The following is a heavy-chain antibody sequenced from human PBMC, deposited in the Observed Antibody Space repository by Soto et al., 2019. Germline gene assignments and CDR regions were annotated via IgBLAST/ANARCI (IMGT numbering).Heavy chain of an antibody. CDR2: LYDSGST. J-gene: IGHJ6*02. Sequence: QVQLQESGPGLVKPSETLSLTCTVSGGSVSYGNYYWSWIRQPPGKGLEWIGYLYDSGSTDYNPSLKSPVTISVGSSKSQFSPKLASVAAAVTAVYSCPTNVYGLVWRYYNAVAVWGQGTTVTVS. CDR3: PTNVYGLVWRYYNAVAV. CDR1: GGSVSYGNYY. V-gene: IGHV4-61*01. D-gene: IGHD3-16*01.